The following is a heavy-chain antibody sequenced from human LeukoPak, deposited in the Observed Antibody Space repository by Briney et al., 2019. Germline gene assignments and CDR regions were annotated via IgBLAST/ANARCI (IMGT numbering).Heavy chain of an antibody. CDR1: GGSIDTATLF. Sequence: SETLSLTCTLSGGSIDTATLFWGWIRQPPGKGLEYIGSIFYIGSTYYNPSLRGRVTMSVDTSRKQVSLNLSSVTAADTAVYYCATMSYTSGSGWHWYFDNWGQGTLVSVSS. CDR3: ATMSYTSGSGWHWYFDN. J-gene: IGHJ4*02. D-gene: IGHD6-19*01. CDR2: IFYIGST. V-gene: IGHV4-39*01.